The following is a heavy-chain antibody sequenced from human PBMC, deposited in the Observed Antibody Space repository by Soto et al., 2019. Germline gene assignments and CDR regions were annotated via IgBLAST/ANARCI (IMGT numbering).Heavy chain of an antibody. CDR3: AKAGFVVVTARIDY. Sequence: GGSLRLSCAASGFTFSSYAMSWVRQAPGKGLEWVSAISGSGGSTYYADSVKGRFTISRDNSKNTLYLQMNSLRAEDTAVYYCAKAGFVVVTARIDYWGQGTLVTVSS. V-gene: IGHV3-23*01. CDR2: ISGSGGST. D-gene: IGHD2-21*02. CDR1: GFTFSSYA. J-gene: IGHJ4*02.